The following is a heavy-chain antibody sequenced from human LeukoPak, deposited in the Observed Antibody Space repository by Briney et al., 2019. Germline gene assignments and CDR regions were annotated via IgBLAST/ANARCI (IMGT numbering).Heavy chain of an antibody. CDR3: ARDYWWNYDY. CDR2: ISKDGSDK. J-gene: IGHJ4*02. Sequence: PGGSLRLSCTASGFTFGDYPIHWVRQAPGKGLEWVAVISKDGSDKYYPGSVRGRFTISRDNSKNTIYLQMDSLRAEDTAIYYCARDYWWNYDYWGQGTLVTVSS. D-gene: IGHD1-7*01. CDR1: GFTFGDYP. V-gene: IGHV3-30-3*01.